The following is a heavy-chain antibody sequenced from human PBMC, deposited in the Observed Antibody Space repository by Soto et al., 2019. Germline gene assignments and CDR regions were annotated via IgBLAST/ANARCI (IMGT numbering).Heavy chain of an antibody. CDR2: IGDSGGNT. J-gene: IGHJ4*02. V-gene: IGHV3-23*01. D-gene: IGHD6-13*01. CDR3: AKDGKVAAAAPSY. Sequence: GGSLRLSCAASGFSFRSYAMSWVRQAPGKGLEWVSTIGDSGGNTYYADSVKGRFTISRDNSKNTLYLQMNSLRAEDTAVYYCAKDGKVAAAAPSYWGQGTLVTVYS. CDR1: GFSFRSYA.